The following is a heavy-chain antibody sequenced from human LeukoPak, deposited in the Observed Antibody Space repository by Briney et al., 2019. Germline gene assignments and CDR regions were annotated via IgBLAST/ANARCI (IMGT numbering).Heavy chain of an antibody. CDR2: IRYDGSNK. CDR3: AKGSWELGSTADY. J-gene: IGHJ4*02. Sequence: GGSLRLSCAASGFTFSSYGMHRVRQAPGKGLEWVAFIRYDGSNKYYADSVKGRFTISRDNSKNTLYLHVNSLRPEDTAVYYCAKGSWELGSTADYWGQGTLVTVSS. D-gene: IGHD1-26*01. V-gene: IGHV3-30*02. CDR1: GFTFSSYG.